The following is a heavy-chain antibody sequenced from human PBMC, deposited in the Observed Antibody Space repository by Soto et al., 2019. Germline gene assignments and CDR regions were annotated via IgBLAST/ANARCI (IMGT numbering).Heavy chain of an antibody. CDR2: IYHSGST. J-gene: IGHJ5*02. V-gene: IGHV4-4*02. CDR1: GGSISSSNW. CDR3: ARSFGYYDSSGYPYNWFDP. Sequence: SETLSLTCAVSGGSISSSNWWSWVRQPPGKGLEWIGEIYHSGSTNYNPSLKSRVTISVDTSKNQFSLKLSSVTAADTAVYYCARSFGYYDSSGYPYNWFDPWGQGTLVTVSS. D-gene: IGHD3-22*01.